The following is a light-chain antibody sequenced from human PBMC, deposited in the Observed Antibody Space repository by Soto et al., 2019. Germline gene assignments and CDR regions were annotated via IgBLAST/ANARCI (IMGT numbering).Light chain of an antibody. CDR1: QSISIW. CDR2: DAS. J-gene: IGKJ1*01. Sequence: DIQMTQSPSNLSASVGDRITITFRARQSISIWLAWYQQKPGKAPKLLIYDASILESGVPSRFSGSGSGTEFTLTISSLQPDDFATYYCQQYNSYRTFGQGTKVDI. V-gene: IGKV1-5*01. CDR3: QQYNSYRT.